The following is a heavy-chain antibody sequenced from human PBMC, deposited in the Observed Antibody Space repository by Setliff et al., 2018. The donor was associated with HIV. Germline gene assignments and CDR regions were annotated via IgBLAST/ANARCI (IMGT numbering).Heavy chain of an antibody. CDR1: GGSISSYY. CDR3: ARNPCSGGSCPDAFDI. J-gene: IGHJ3*02. Sequence: LSLTCTVSGGSISSYYWSWIRQPPGKGLEWIGYIYYSGSTNYNPSLKSRVTISVDTSKNQFSLKLGSVTAADTAVYYCARNPCSGGSCPDAFDIWGQGTMVTVSS. V-gene: IGHV4-59*01. D-gene: IGHD2-15*01. CDR2: IYYSGST.